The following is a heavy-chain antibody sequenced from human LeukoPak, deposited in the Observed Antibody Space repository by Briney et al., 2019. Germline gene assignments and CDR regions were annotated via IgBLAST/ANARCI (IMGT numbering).Heavy chain of an antibody. D-gene: IGHD6-13*01. CDR3: ARDLKGYSSSGGVDF. CDR1: GFTFSSYS. J-gene: IGHJ4*02. Sequence: PGGSLRLSCASSGFTFSSYSINWVRQAPGKGLEWVSYISSSGTTISYADSVKGRFTISRDSTRNSLYLQMNSLRVEDTAIYYCARDLKGYSSSGGVDFWGQGTLVTVSS. V-gene: IGHV3-48*01. CDR2: ISSSGTTI.